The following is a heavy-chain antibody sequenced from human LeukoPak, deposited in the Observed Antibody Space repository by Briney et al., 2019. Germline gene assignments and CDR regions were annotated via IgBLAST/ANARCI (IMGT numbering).Heavy chain of an antibody. CDR1: GYTFTNYD. V-gene: IGHV1-8*01. J-gene: IGHJ6*01. Sequence: ASVKVSCKASGYTFTNYDINWVRQATGQGLEWMGGMNPNSGNTGYAQKIQDRVTMTRNTSISTAYMELTRLTSEDTAVYYCARGDSGYFFSYGLDVWGQGTTVTVSS. D-gene: IGHD3-10*01. CDR2: MNPNSGNT. CDR3: ARGDSGYFFSYGLDV.